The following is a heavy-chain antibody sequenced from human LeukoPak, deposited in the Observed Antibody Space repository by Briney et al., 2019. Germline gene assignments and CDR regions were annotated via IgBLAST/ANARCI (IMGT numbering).Heavy chain of an antibody. CDR1: GGSISSYY. CDR2: IYYSGST. D-gene: IGHD3-22*01. J-gene: IGHJ3*02. CDR3: AREGTYYDDAFDI. Sequence: SETLSLTCTVPGGSISSYYWSWIRQPPGKGLEWIGYIYYSGSTNYNPSLKSRVTISVDTSKNQFSLKLSSVTAADTAVYYCAREGTYYDDAFDIWGQGTMVTVSS. V-gene: IGHV4-59*01.